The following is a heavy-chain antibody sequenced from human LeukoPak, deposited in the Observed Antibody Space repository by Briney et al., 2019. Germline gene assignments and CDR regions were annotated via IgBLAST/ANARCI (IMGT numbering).Heavy chain of an antibody. CDR3: ARHGPYSSSWYYYYYGMDV. V-gene: IGHV4-59*08. CDR1: GGSISSYY. D-gene: IGHD6-13*01. CDR2: IYYSGST. J-gene: IGHJ6*02. Sequence: SETLSLTGTVYGGSISSYYWSWIRQPPGKGLEWVGYIYYSGSTNYNPSLRSRVTISVDTSKNQFSLKLSSVTAADTAVYYCARHGPYSSSWYYYYYGMDVWGQGTTVTVSS.